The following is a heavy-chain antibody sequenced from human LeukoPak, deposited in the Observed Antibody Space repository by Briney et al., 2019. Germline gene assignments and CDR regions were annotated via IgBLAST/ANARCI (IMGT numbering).Heavy chain of an antibody. CDR3: ARVGRYGYNLEYFDY. Sequence: SETLSLTCTVSGGSISSYYWSWIRQPPGKGLEWIGYIYYSGSTNYNPSLKSRVTISVDTSKNQFSLKLSSVTAADTAVYYCARVGRYGYNLEYFDYWGQGTLVSVSS. J-gene: IGHJ4*02. CDR2: IYYSGST. V-gene: IGHV4-59*01. D-gene: IGHD5-24*01. CDR1: GGSISSYY.